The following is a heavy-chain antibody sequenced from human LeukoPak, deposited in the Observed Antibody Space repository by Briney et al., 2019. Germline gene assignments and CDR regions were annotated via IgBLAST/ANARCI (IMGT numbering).Heavy chain of an antibody. D-gene: IGHD2-15*01. Sequence: PGGSLRLSCAASGFSLSAYDMQWVRQAPGKGLEWVSGTSRRGPTYYTDSVKGRFTISRDNSKNILYLQMDSLRADDAAVYYCAQGGYFAFDLWGQGKMVTVSS. CDR1: GFSLSAYD. CDR3: AQGGYFAFDL. V-gene: IGHV3-23*01. J-gene: IGHJ3*01. CDR2: TSRRGPT.